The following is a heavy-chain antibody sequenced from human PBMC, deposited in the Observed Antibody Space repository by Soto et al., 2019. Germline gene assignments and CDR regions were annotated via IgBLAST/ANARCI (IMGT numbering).Heavy chain of an antibody. CDR2: IYDSGST. CDR1: AGSISSSGYY. D-gene: IGHD5-18*01. V-gene: IGHV4-39*01. Sequence: SQTMSHTCRVAAGSISSSGYYCGRIRKPPWKGLEWCRSIYDSGSTYHNPSLKRRVTISADTCNNQYALKLSSVTAADAAVYYCACIFFGGYGYGFYYYGRHVWGQGTTVTVS. J-gene: IGHJ6*01. CDR3: ACIFFGGYGYGFYYYGRHV.